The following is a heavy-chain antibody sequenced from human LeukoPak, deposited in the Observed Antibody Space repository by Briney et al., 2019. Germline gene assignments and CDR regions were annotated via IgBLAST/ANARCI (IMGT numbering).Heavy chain of an antibody. J-gene: IGHJ4*02. CDR2: ISGSGGST. Sequence: GGSLRLSCAASGFTFSNYAMSWVRQAPGKGLQWVSAISGSGGSTYYADSVKGRFPISRDNSKNTLYPQMNSLRAEDTAVYYCAKTVQSGNYPTFFDYWGQGTLVTVSS. D-gene: IGHD1-26*01. CDR1: GFTFSNYA. V-gene: IGHV3-23*01. CDR3: AKTVQSGNYPTFFDY.